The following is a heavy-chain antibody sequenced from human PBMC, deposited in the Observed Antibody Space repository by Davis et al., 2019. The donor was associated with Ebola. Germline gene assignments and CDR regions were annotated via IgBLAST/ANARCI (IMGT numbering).Heavy chain of an antibody. CDR1: GGSFSSYY. CDR3: ARGSDGGNSADS. J-gene: IGHJ5*01. D-gene: IGHD4-23*01. CDR2: IYYSGST. Sequence: SETLSLTCAVYGGSFSSYYWSWIRQPPGKGLEWIGYIYYSGSTNYNPSLKSRVTISVDTSKNQFSLKLNSVTAADTGVYYCARGSDGGNSADSWGQGTLVTVSS. V-gene: IGHV4-59*12.